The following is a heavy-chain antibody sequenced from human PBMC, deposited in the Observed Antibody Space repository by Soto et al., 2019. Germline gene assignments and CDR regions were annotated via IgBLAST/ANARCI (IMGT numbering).Heavy chain of an antibody. CDR3: ASDRSLGSNWYYYLES. CDR2: IYGNGAGI. CDR1: GFSFTNYA. D-gene: IGHD1-20*01. J-gene: IGHJ4*02. Sequence: EVQLLEAGGGLAQPGGSLRLSCAGSGFSFTNYAMMWVRQAPGKGLESVSGIYGNGAGISYADSVKGRFTIYRDNAKNSLYLQMNTLRDEDTAVYYCASDRSLGSNWYYYLESWGQGTLVTVSS. V-gene: IGHV3-23*01.